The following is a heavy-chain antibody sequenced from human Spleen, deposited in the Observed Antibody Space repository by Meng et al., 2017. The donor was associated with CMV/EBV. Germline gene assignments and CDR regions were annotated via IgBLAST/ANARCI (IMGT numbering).Heavy chain of an antibody. CDR1: GFTVSIHY. CDR2: IFSDGIT. CDR3: ASSVDTYGRYGMDV. D-gene: IGHD3-16*02. V-gene: IGHV3-53*01. J-gene: IGHJ6*02. Sequence: GESLKISCAASGFTVSIHYMSWVRQAPGKGLEWVSVIFSDGITDYGDSARGRFTISRDNSENTLYLQMNGLRVEDTAVYYCASSVDTYGRYGMDVWGQGTTVTVSS.